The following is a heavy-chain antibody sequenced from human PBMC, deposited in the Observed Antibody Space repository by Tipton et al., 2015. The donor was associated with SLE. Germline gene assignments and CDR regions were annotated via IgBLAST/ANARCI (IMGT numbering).Heavy chain of an antibody. V-gene: IGHV4-39*07. CDR1: GGSISSNSNY. J-gene: IGHJ4*02. CDR2: VYYSGTT. Sequence: TLSLTCTVSGGSISSNSNYWGWIRQPPGRGLEWIGSVYYSGTTYYNPSLRSRVTISVDTSKNQFSLNLNSVTAADTAVYYCARRDRWLRSPLYWGQGTLVTVSS. D-gene: IGHD3-16*01. CDR3: ARRDRWLRSPLY.